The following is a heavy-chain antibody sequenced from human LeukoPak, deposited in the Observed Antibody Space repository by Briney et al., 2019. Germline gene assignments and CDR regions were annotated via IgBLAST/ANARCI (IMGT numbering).Heavy chain of an antibody. J-gene: IGHJ5*02. V-gene: IGHV1-18*01. D-gene: IGHD3-22*01. CDR2: ISAYNGNT. Sequence: GASVKVSCKASGYTFTSYGISWVRQAPGQGLEWMGWISAYNGNTNYAQKLQGRVTMTTDTSTSTAYMELRSLRSDDTAVYYCARADEDDSINNWFDPWGQGTLVTVSS. CDR1: GYTFTSYG. CDR3: ARADEDDSINNWFDP.